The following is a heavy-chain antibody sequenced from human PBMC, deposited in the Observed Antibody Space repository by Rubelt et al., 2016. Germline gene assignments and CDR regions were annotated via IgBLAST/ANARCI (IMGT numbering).Heavy chain of an antibody. J-gene: IGHJ1*01. D-gene: IGHD1-14*01. CDR1: GFTFRSFG. V-gene: IGHV3-7*01. Sequence: VQLVESGGGVVQPGRSLRLSCAASGFTFRSFGMHWVRQAPGKGLEWVANIKQDGSEKNYVDSVKGRFTISRDNAKNTLYLQMNSLGAEDTAVYYCAKTGGYNARDVWGQGTLVTVSS. CDR3: AKTGGYNARDV. CDR2: IKQDGSEK.